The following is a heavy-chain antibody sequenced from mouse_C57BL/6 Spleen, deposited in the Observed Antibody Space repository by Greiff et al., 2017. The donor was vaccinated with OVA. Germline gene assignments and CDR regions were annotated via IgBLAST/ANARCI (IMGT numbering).Heavy chain of an antibody. D-gene: IGHD2-4*01. J-gene: IGHJ3*01. CDR1: GFNIKNSY. CDR3: AREGGIYYDYDEFAY. CDR2: IDPANGNT. Sequence: VQLKESVAELVRPGASVKLSCTASGFNIKNSYMHWVKQRPEQGLEWIGRIDPANGNTNYAPKFQGKATITADTSSNTAYLQLSSLTSEDTAIYYCAREGGIYYDYDEFAYWGQGTLVTVSA. V-gene: IGHV14-3*01.